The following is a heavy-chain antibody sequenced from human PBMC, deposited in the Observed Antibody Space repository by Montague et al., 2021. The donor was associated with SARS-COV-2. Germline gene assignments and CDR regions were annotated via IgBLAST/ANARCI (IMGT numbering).Heavy chain of an antibody. V-gene: IGHV4-39*01. CDR1: GGSISSSSYF. J-gene: IGHJ4*02. Sequence: SETLSLTCTVSGGSISSSSYFWGWIRQPPGKGLEWIGSIYYSGSTYYNPSLKSRVTTSVDTSKNQFSLKLSSVTAADTAVFYCARKTSRGLTIFGVVTASYCFDYWGQGTLVTVSS. D-gene: IGHD3-3*01. CDR2: IYYSGST. CDR3: ARKTSRGLTIFGVVTASYCFDY.